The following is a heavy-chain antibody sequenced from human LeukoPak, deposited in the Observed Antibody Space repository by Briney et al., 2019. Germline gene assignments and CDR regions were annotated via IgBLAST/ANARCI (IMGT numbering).Heavy chain of an antibody. CDR3: ARGRGSSWYYFDS. CDR2: IYYSGSPY. V-gene: IGHV4-39*07. Sequence: SSETLSLTCTVSGDSISGSSYYWGWIRQPPGKGLEWIGSIYYSGSPYYYNPSLKSRVTISVDTSKSRFSLKLSSVTAADTAVYYCARGRGSSWYYFDSWGQGTLVTVSS. D-gene: IGHD6-13*01. CDR1: GDSISGSSYY. J-gene: IGHJ4*02.